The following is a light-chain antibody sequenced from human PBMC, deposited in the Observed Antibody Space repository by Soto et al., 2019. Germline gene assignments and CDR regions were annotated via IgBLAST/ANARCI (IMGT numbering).Light chain of an antibody. CDR3: QQSYSTPPYT. V-gene: IGKV1-39*01. CDR2: AAS. CDR1: QSISSY. Sequence: DIQMTQSPSSLSASVGDRVTITCRASQSISSYLNWYQQKPGKAPKLLIYAASSLQSGVPSGFSGSGSGTDFTLTISSLQPEDFATYYCQQSYSTPPYTFGQGTKVDIK. J-gene: IGKJ2*01.